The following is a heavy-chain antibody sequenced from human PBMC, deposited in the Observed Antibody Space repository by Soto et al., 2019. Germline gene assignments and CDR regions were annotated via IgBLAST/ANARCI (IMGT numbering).Heavy chain of an antibody. Sequence: ASVKVSCKASGYTFTSYGISWVRQAPGQGLEWMGWISAYNGNTNYAQKLQGRVTMTTDTSTSTAYMELRSLRSDDTAVYYSARSSYLDGYNYYFDYWGQGTLVTVSS. CDR3: ARSSYLDGYNYYFDY. V-gene: IGHV1-18*01. J-gene: IGHJ4*02. CDR2: ISAYNGNT. D-gene: IGHD5-12*01. CDR1: GYTFTSYG.